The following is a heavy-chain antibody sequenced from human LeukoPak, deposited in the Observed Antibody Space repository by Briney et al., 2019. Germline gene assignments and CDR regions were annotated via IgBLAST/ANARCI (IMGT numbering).Heavy chain of an antibody. V-gene: IGHV4-59*12. CDR3: ARPAVYLYYDILAGYSPYDMDV. CDR1: GGSIRSNY. CDR2: IFYSGST. D-gene: IGHD3-9*01. Sequence: SETLSLTCTVSGGSIRSNYWSWIRQPPGKGLEWIGYIFYSGSTNYNPSLKSRVTISVDTSKNQFSLKLSSVTAADTVVYYRARPAVYLYYDILAGYSPYDMDVWGQGTTITVSS. J-gene: IGHJ6*02.